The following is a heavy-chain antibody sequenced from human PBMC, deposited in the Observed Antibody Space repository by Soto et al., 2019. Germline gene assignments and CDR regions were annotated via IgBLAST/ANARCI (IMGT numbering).Heavy chain of an antibody. V-gene: IGHV1-3*01. CDR1: GYTFTSYA. Sequence: QVQLVQSGAEVKKPGASVKVSCKASGYTFTSYAMHWVRQAPGQRLEWMGWINAGNGNTKYSQKFQGRVTITRDTTASTAYMELSSQRSEDTAGYYCASAYGYPTYPYGMDVWGQGTTVTVSS. CDR2: INAGNGNT. CDR3: ASAYGYPTYPYGMDV. J-gene: IGHJ6*02. D-gene: IGHD5-12*01.